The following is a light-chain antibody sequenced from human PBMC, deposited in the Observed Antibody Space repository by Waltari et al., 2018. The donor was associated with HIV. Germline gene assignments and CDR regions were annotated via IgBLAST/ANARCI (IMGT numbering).Light chain of an antibody. Sequence: QSALTQPRSVSGSPGLSVTISCTGTSSDVGAYDFVSWYKQYPGQAPKLMLYAVTKRPSGVPDRFSGSKSGNTASLTISGLQAEDEADYYCCSYAGSYTYVFGTATELTVL. CDR2: AVT. CDR1: SSDVGAYDF. V-gene: IGLV2-11*01. CDR3: CSYAGSYTYV. J-gene: IGLJ1*01.